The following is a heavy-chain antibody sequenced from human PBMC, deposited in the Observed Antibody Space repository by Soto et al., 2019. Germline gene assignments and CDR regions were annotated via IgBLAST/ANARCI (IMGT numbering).Heavy chain of an antibody. CDR1: GYTFTTHG. CDR3: ARDLGSGRSGTCYREWFDP. Sequence: QVQLVQSGAEVKKPGASVKVSCKASGYTFTTHGISWVRQAPGQGLEWMGWVSGDNGHTNYAQSLQGRVTMTTDTSTNTAYMELRSLRSDDTAVYYCARDLGSGRSGTCYREWFDPWGQGTLVTVSS. CDR2: VSGDNGHT. D-gene: IGHD1-26*01. V-gene: IGHV1-18*01. J-gene: IGHJ5*02.